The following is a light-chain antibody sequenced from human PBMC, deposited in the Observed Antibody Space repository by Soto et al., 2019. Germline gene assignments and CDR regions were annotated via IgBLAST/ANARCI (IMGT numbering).Light chain of an antibody. CDR2: DVS. CDR1: QTVERW. J-gene: IGKJ1*01. V-gene: IGKV1-5*01. Sequence: DIQMTQSPSTLPASVGDRVTISCRASQTVERWLAWYQQKPGKAPKLLISDVSTLERGVPSRFSGSGAATEFTLTISGLQSDDFATYYCQQYKDHVWTFGQGPKV. CDR3: QQYKDHVWT.